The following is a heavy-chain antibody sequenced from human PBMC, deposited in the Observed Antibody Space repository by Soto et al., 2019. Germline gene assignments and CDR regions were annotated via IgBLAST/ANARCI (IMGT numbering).Heavy chain of an antibody. CDR3: ARSRYWSGSYHY. D-gene: IGHD3-10*01. V-gene: IGHV4-34*01. CDR2: INHSGST. CDR1: GGSFSGYY. Sequence: SETLSLTCAVYGGSFSGYYWSWIRQPPGKGLEWIGEINHSGSTNYNPSLKSRVTISVDTSKNQFSLKLSSVTAADTAVYYCARSRYWSGSYHYWGQGTLVTVSS. J-gene: IGHJ4*02.